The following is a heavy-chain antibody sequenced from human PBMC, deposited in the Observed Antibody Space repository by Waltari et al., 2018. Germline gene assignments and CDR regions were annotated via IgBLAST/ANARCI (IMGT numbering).Heavy chain of an antibody. CDR3: ARHWKKSGYRFDP. V-gene: IGHV4-39*01. D-gene: IGHD5-12*01. Sequence: QLQLQESGPGLVKPSETLSLTCTVSGGSISSSRYYWGWIRQSPGKGLEWIGSMYYSGIIDYNPNLQSRVTISGDTSKNQFSLRLSSVTAADTAVYYCARHWKKSGYRFDPWGQGTLVTVSS. CDR1: GGSISSSRYY. J-gene: IGHJ5*02. CDR2: MYYSGII.